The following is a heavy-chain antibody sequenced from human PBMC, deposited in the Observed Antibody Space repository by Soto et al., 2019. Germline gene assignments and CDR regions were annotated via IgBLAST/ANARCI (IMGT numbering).Heavy chain of an antibody. CDR2: IFYTGTT. J-gene: IGHJ4*02. V-gene: IGHV4-59*08. CDR3: ARHYDSGSYPLDY. CDR1: GGSSRGYD. D-gene: IGHD3-10*01. Sequence: SETLSLTCRVSGGSSRGYDWGWIRQPPGRELEFIGHIFYTGTTSYKPSLKSRVTMSVDTSKNQFSLKLHSVTAADTAVYYCARHYDSGSYPLDYWGQGTLVTVSS.